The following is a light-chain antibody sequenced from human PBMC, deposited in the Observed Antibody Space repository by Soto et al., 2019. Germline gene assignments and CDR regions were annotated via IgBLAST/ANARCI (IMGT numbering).Light chain of an antibody. V-gene: IGKV1-5*01. CDR1: RSISRY. CDR3: QQYQSYFLT. Sequence: DIQMTQSPSTLSASVGDRVTITCRASRSISRYLTWYQQKSGKAPKLLIYDASSLESGVPSRFSGSGFGTEFTLTISSLQPDDFATYYCQQYQSYFLTFGPGTTVDIK. CDR2: DAS. J-gene: IGKJ3*01.